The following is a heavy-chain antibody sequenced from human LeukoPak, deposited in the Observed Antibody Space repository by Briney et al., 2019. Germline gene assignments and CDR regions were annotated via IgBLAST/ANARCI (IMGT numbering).Heavy chain of an antibody. V-gene: IGHV4-31*03. D-gene: IGHD3-22*01. CDR1: GGSISSGGYY. Sequence: PSETLSLTCTVSGGSISSGGYYWNWIREHPGKGLEWIGYINYSGGTYQHPSLKSRISISVDTSKNQFSLKLNSVTAADTAVYYCARESRRDYYDSRGYLDAFDIWGQGTLVTVSS. J-gene: IGHJ4*02. CDR3: ARESRRDYYDSRGYLDAFDI. CDR2: INYSGGT.